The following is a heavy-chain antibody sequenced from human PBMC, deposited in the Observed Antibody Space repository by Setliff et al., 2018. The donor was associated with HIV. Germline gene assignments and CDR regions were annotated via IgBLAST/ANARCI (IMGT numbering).Heavy chain of an antibody. CDR1: GGSFSRDY. V-gene: IGHV4-34*01. J-gene: IGHJ4*02. CDR2: INHSGIT. CDR3: ARTRGYTYGYIDS. D-gene: IGHD5-18*01. Sequence: SETLSLTCAVYGGSFSRDYWTWIRQPPGKGPEWIGEINHSGITNYNSFLKSRVTISIDTSKNQFSLKLNSVTAADTAMYYCARTRGYTYGYIDSWAQGTLVTVSS.